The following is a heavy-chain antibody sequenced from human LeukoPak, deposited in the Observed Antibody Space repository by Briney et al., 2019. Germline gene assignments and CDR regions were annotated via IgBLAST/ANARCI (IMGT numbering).Heavy chain of an antibody. Sequence: SETLSLTCTVSGGSISSYYWSWIRQPPGKGLEWIGSIYYSGSTCYNPSLKSRVTISVDTSKNQFSLKLSSVTAADTAVYYCARHRDDYVWGSYRYSRADAFDIWGQGTMVTVSS. CDR3: ARHRDDYVWGSYRYSRADAFDI. J-gene: IGHJ3*02. CDR2: IYYSGST. V-gene: IGHV4-39*01. D-gene: IGHD3-16*02. CDR1: GGSISSYY.